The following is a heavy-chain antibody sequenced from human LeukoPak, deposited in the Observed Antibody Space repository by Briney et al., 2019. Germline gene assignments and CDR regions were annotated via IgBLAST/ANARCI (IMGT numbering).Heavy chain of an antibody. CDR1: GVTFSDYY. V-gene: IGHV3-11*04. J-gene: IGHJ3*02. D-gene: IGHD3-22*01. CDR3: ASSTYYYDSSGYSGAFDI. CDR2: IGTGGSIT. Sequence: GGSLRLSCAASGVTFSDYYMSLIRQAPGKGLQWVSYIGTGGSITYHADSVKGRFTISRDNNKSSLYLQMNSLRAEDTAVYYCASSTYYYDSSGYSGAFDIWGQGTMVTVSS.